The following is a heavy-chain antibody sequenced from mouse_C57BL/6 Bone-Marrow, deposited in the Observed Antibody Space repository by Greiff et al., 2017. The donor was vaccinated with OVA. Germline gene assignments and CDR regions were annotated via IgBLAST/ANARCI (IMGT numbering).Heavy chain of an antibody. D-gene: IGHD6-1*01. J-gene: IGHJ4*01. CDR3: ARHRPPQLRGSAMDY. CDR1: GFTFTDYG. Sequence: EVMLVESGGGLVQPGGSLKLSCAASGFTFTDYGMAWVRQAPRKGPEWVAFISNLAYSIYYADTVTGRFTLSRENAKNTTYMELSSLRSEDTAMYDCARHRPPQLRGSAMDYWGQGTSVTVSS. CDR2: ISNLAYSI. V-gene: IGHV5-15*01.